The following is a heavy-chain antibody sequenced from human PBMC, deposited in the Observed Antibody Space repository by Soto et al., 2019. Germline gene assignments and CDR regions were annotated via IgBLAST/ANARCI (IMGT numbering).Heavy chain of an antibody. CDR2: MSSSGRNI. CDR3: ARVIDRNWFDP. Sequence: GGSLRLSCAASGFTFSDYYMSWIRQAPGKGLEWVSYMSSSGRNIYYADSVKGRFTISRDNAKNSLYLQMNSLRAEDTAVYYCARVIDRNWFDPWGQGTLVTSPQ. CDR1: GFTFSDYY. J-gene: IGHJ5*02. V-gene: IGHV3-11*01.